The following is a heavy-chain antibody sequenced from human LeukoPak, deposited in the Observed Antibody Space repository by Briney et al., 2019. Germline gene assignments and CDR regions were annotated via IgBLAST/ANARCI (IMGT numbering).Heavy chain of an antibody. D-gene: IGHD3-22*01. Sequence: GGSLRLSCAASGFTFSSYSMNWVRQAPGKGLEWVSSISSSSDYIYYADSVKGRFTISRDNAKNSLYLQMNSLRAEDTAVYYCARDSLTMIVGRQKRGLDYWGQGTLVTVSS. V-gene: IGHV3-21*01. CDR3: ARDSLTMIVGRQKRGLDY. CDR1: GFTFSSYS. J-gene: IGHJ4*02. CDR2: ISSSSDYI.